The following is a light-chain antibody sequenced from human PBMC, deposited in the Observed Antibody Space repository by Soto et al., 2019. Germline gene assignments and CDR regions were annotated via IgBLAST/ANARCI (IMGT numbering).Light chain of an antibody. CDR1: RSVSNY. V-gene: IGKV3-11*01. CDR3: QQRSNWPIT. Sequence: EIVLTQSPATLSLSPGESATLSCRASRSVSNYLAWYQQKPGQAPRLLSYDASSRPTDIPARFSGSGSGTDFTLIISSLEPEDFALYYCQQRSNWPITFGQGTRLEIK. CDR2: DAS. J-gene: IGKJ5*01.